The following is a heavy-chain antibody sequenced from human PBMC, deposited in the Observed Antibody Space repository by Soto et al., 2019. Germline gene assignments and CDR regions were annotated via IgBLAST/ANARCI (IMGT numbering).Heavy chain of an antibody. CDR2: INSGGSI. J-gene: IGHJ6*04. CDR3: TRDDVDCSGAFSYGVPVDV. V-gene: IGHV3-66*01. Sequence: EVQLVESGGGLVQPGGSLRLSCAASGFTVSSNYMSWVRQAPGKGLEWVSLINSGGSISYGDSVKGSLTISRDNSENTTYLQMRTLRVDDTAVYYSTRDDVDCSGAFSYGVPVDVWGKGTRVTVSS. CDR1: GFTVSSNY. D-gene: IGHD2-15*01.